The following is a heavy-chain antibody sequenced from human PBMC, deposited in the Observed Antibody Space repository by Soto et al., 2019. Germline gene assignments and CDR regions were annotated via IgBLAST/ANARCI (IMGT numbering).Heavy chain of an antibody. CDR1: GFTFDDYA. D-gene: IGHD6-13*01. CDR3: AKGAAAGPDYYYYYMDV. Sequence: GGSLRLSCAASGFTFDDYAMHWVRQAPGKGLEWVSGISWNSGSIGYADSVKGRFTISRDNAKNSLYLQMNSLRAEDTALYYCAKGAAAGPDYYYYYMDVWGKGTTVTVSS. CDR2: ISWNSGSI. J-gene: IGHJ6*03. V-gene: IGHV3-9*01.